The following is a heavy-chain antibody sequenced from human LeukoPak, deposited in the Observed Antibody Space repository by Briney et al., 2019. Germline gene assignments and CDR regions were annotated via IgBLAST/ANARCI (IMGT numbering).Heavy chain of an antibody. CDR3: ARDRKSITMIVVATDAFDI. J-gene: IGHJ3*02. CDR1: GYTFTGYY. V-gene: IGHV1-2*02. D-gene: IGHD3-22*01. Sequence: GASVKVSCKASGYTFTGYYMHWVRQAPRQGLEWMGWINPNSGGTNYAQKFQGRVTMTRDTSISTAYMELSRLRSDDTAVYYCARDRKSITMIVVATDAFDIWGQGTMVTVSS. CDR2: INPNSGGT.